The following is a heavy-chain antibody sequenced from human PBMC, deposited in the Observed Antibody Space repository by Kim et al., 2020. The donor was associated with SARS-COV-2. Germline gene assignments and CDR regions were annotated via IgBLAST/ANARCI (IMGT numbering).Heavy chain of an antibody. D-gene: IGHD3-22*01. Sequence: TPPPTSRSTIYVDTSKNQFSLKLSSVTAADTAVYYCAREGEDSSGYYYGYWGQGTLVTVSS. J-gene: IGHJ4*02. V-gene: IGHV4-59*01. CDR3: AREGEDSSGYYYGY.